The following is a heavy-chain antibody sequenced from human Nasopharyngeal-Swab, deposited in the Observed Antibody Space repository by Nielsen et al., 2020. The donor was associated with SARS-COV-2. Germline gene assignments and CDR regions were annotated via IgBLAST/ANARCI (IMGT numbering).Heavy chain of an antibody. V-gene: IGHV3-7*01. CDR1: RFTFSSYW. CDR3: ARDMYYYDSSGYYLSYYYGMDV. Sequence: GGSLRLSCAASRFTFSSYWMSWVRQAPGKGLEWVANIKQDGSETYYVDSVKGRFTISRDNAKNSLYLQMNSLRAEDTAVYYCARDMYYYDSSGYYLSYYYGMDVWGQGTTVTVSS. CDR2: IKQDGSET. J-gene: IGHJ6*02. D-gene: IGHD3-22*01.